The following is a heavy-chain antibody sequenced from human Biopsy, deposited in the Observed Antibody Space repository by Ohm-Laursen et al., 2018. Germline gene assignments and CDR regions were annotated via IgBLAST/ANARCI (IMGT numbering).Heavy chain of an antibody. J-gene: IGHJ3*02. Sequence: SETLSLTCTVSDDSIRNFYWTWIRQPPGKGLEWIGDVYYSGSTNRNPSLKSRVTILVDTSKNQFSLKLNSVTAADTAVYYCGRREVVITHDAFDTWGQGTMVTVSS. CDR3: GRREVVITHDAFDT. CDR2: VYYSGST. CDR1: DDSIRNFY. V-gene: IGHV4-59*08. D-gene: IGHD3-22*01.